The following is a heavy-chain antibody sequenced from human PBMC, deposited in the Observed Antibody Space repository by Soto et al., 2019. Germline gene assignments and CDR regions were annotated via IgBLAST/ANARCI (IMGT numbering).Heavy chain of an antibody. V-gene: IGHV3-23*01. Sequence: GGSLRLSCAASGFTFSSYSMTWVRQAPGKGLEWISAVSGGGDITNYADSVKGRFTTSRENSKNTVYLQMNSLRAEDTALYYCAKWFGRAWQYFDYWGQGILVTVSS. CDR2: VSGGGDIT. CDR3: AKWFGRAWQYFDY. J-gene: IGHJ4*02. CDR1: GFTFSSYS. D-gene: IGHD3-16*01.